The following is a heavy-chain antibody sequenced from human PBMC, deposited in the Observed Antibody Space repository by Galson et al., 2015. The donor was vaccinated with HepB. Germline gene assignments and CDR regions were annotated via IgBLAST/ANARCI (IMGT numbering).Heavy chain of an antibody. CDR3: ARDIVNYYDSSGYYYGHFDY. CDR2: ISYDGSNK. J-gene: IGHJ4*02. D-gene: IGHD3-22*01. Sequence: SLRLSCAASGFTFSSYAMHWVRQAPGKGLEWVAVISYDGSNKYYADSVKGRFTISRDNSKNTLYLQMNSLRAEDTAVYYCARDIVNYYDSSGYYYGHFDYWGQGTLVTVSS. CDR1: GFTFSSYA. V-gene: IGHV3-30*04.